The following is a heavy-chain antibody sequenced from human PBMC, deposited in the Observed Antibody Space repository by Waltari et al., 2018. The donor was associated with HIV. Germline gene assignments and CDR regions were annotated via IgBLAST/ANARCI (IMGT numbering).Heavy chain of an antibody. CDR3: AKDQGSNGDY. D-gene: IGHD2-8*01. V-gene: IGHV3-30*02. J-gene: IGHJ4*02. Sequence: QVQLVESGGGVVQPGGSLRLSCAASGFSFSNYDMHWVRQAPGKGLEWVAFIRYDGSSKYYADSVKGRFTISRDNSKNTLFLQMNSLRSEDTAIYYCAKDQGSNGDYWGQGTLVTVSS. CDR1: GFSFSNYD. CDR2: IRYDGSSK.